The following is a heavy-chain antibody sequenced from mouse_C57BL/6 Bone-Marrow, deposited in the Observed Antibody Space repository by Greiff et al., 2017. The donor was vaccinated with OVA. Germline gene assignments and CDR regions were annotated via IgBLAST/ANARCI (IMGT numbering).Heavy chain of an antibody. CDR2: ISSGGDYI. Sequence: EVKLMESGEGLVKPGGSLKLSCAASGFTFSSYAMSWVRQTPEKRLEWVAYISSGGDYIYYADTVKGRFTISRDNARNTLYLQMSSLKSEDTAMYYCTRESHGSSSYWYFDVWGTGTTVTVSS. CDR1: GFTFSSYA. J-gene: IGHJ1*03. V-gene: IGHV5-9-1*02. CDR3: TRESHGSSSYWYFDV. D-gene: IGHD1-1*01.